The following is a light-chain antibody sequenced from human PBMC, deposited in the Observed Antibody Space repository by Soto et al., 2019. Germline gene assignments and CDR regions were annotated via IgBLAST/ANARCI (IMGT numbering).Light chain of an antibody. CDR2: EVS. Sequence: QSALTQPASVSGSTAQSITISCTGTSSDVGGYNYVSWYQQHPGKAPKLMIYEVSNRPSGVSNRFSGSKSGNTASLTISGLQAEDEADYYCSSYTSSSLYVFGTGTKVTVL. V-gene: IGLV2-14*01. CDR3: SSYTSSSLYV. J-gene: IGLJ1*01. CDR1: SSDVGGYNY.